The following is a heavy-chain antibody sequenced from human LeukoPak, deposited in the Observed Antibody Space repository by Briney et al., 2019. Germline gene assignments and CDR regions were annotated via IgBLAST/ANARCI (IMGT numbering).Heavy chain of an antibody. CDR1: GGSISSYY. CDR2: IYYSGST. CDR3: ARDDLGYCSGGSCSYYYGMGV. D-gene: IGHD2-15*01. Sequence: SETLSLTCTVSGGSISSYYWSWIRQPPGKGLEWIGYIYYSGSTNYNPSFKSRVTISVDTSKNQFSLKLSSVTAADTAVYYCARDDLGYCSGGSCSYYYGMGVWGQGTTVTVSS. V-gene: IGHV4-59*01. J-gene: IGHJ6*02.